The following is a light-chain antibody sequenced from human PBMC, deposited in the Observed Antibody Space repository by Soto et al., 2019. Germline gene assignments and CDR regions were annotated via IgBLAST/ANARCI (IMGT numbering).Light chain of an antibody. J-gene: IGLJ3*02. V-gene: IGLV1-44*01. CDR3: AAWDDSLPGVV. Sequence: QAVVTQPPSASGTPGQRVTISCSGGSSNIGSNTVNWYQQLPGTAPKLLIYSNNQRPSGVPDRFSGSKSGSSASLAISGLQSEDEADYYCAAWDDSLPGVVFGGGTQLTVL. CDR1: SSNIGSNT. CDR2: SNN.